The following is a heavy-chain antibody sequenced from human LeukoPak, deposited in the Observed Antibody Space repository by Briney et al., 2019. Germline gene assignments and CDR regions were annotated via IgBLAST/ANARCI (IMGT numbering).Heavy chain of an antibody. J-gene: IGHJ4*02. V-gene: IGHV1-69*06. CDR3: ATVLRGIAVAGGFDY. CDR2: IIPIFGTA. D-gene: IGHD6-19*01. CDR1: GGTFSSYA. Sequence: SVKVSCKASGGTFSSYAISWVRQAPGQGLEWMGGIIPIFGTANYAQKFQGRVTMTEDTSTDTAYMELSSLRSEDTAVYYCATVLRGIAVAGGFDYWGQGTLVTVSS.